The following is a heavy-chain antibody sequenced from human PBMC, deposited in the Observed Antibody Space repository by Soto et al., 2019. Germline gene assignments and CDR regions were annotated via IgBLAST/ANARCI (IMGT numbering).Heavy chain of an antibody. D-gene: IGHD6-13*01. CDR2: ISYDGSNK. V-gene: IGHV3-30*04. Sequence: HPGGSLRLSCAASGFTFSSYAMHWVRQAPGKGLEWVAVISYDGSNKYYADSVKGRFTISRDNSKNTLYLQMNSLRAEDTAVYYCAKARGFFGRSWDYWGQGTLVTVSS. J-gene: IGHJ4*02. CDR1: GFTFSSYA. CDR3: AKARGFFGRSWDY.